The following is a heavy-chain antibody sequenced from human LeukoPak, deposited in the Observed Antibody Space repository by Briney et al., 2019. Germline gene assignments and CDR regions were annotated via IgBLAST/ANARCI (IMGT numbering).Heavy chain of an antibody. Sequence: PGGSLRLSCVASGLTFNSYSMNWVRQAPGKGLEWVAHISSGSVYLHYADSVKGRFTISKDNAKNSPYLQMNSLRAEDTAIYFCASVPPTGYYYMDVWGKGTTVTVS. D-gene: IGHD2-2*01. CDR2: ISSGSVYL. CDR1: GLTFNSYS. V-gene: IGHV3-21*01. J-gene: IGHJ6*03. CDR3: ASVPPTGYYYMDV.